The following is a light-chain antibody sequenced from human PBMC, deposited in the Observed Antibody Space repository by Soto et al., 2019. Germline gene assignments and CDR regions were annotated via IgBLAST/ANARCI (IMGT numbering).Light chain of an antibody. CDR3: QQYNSYSGA. CDR2: GAS. CDR1: QSVSSS. Sequence: IELTQSLGTLPWSPLARPSLSCRASQSVSSSLAWYQQKLGKAPKLLIYGASTRESGIPARFSGSGSGTEFTLTISSLQPDDFATYYCQQYNSYSGAFGQGTKVDI. V-gene: IGKV3-15*01. J-gene: IGKJ1*01.